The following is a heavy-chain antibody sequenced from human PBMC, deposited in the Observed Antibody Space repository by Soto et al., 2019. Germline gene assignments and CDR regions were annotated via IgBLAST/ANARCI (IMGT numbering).Heavy chain of an antibody. J-gene: IGHJ1*01. CDR1: GYTFTSYG. D-gene: IGHD2-21*02. Sequence: ASVKVSCKASGYTFTSYGISWVRQAPGQGLEWMGWISAYNGNTNYAQKLQGRVTMTTDTSTSTAYMELRSLRSDDTAVYYCARLPSEGDLGAEYFQHWGQGTLVTVSS. CDR2: ISAYNGNT. CDR3: ARLPSEGDLGAEYFQH. V-gene: IGHV1-18*01.